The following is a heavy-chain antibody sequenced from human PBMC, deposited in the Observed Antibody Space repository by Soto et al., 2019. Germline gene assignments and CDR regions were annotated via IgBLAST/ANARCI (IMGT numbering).Heavy chain of an antibody. Sequence: SETLSLTCTVSGGSISSSSYYWGWIRQPPGKGLEWIGSIYYSGSTYYNPSLKSRVTISVDTSKNQFSLKLSSVTAADTAVYYCPIGYCSGGSCLDFDYWGQGTLVTVSS. J-gene: IGHJ4*02. V-gene: IGHV4-39*01. D-gene: IGHD2-15*01. CDR2: IYYSGST. CDR1: GGSISSSSYY. CDR3: PIGYCSGGSCLDFDY.